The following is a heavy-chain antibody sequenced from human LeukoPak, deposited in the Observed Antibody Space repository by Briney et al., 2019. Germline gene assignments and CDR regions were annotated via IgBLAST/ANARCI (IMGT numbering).Heavy chain of an antibody. CDR2: MNPNSGNT. Sequence: ASVKVSCKPSGYTSTSYDINWVPQATGQGLEWMGWMNPNSGNTGYAQKFQGRVTMTRNTSISTAYMELSSLRSEDTAVYYCAIRYGSGEKYYYYYYMDAWGKGTTVTVSS. CDR3: AIRYGSGEKYYYYYYMDA. D-gene: IGHD3-10*01. V-gene: IGHV1-8*01. J-gene: IGHJ6*03. CDR1: GYTSTSYD.